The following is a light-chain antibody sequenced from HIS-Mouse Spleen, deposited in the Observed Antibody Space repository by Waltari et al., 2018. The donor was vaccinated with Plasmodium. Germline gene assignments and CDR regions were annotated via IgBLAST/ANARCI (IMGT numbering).Light chain of an antibody. Sequence: QSALTQPRSVSGSPGQSVTISCTGTSSDVGGYNYVSWYQQHPGKAPKLMIYDVRQRPSGVPDRFSGSKSGNTASLTISWLQAEDEADYYCCSYAGSDTGVFGGGTKLTVL. CDR1: SSDVGGYNY. J-gene: IGLJ3*02. V-gene: IGLV2-11*01. CDR2: DVR. CDR3: CSYAGSDTGV.